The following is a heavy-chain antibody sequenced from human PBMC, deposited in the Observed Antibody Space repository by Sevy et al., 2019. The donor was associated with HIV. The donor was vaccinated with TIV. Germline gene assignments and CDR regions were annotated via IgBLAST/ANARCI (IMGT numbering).Heavy chain of an antibody. CDR3: ARQRSFRYSSSSPYFDY. Sequence: SETLSLTCTVSGGSISSSSYYWGWIRQPPGKGLEWIGSIYYSGSTYYNPPLKSRVTISVDTSKNQFSLKLSSVTAADTAVYYCARQRSFRYSSSSPYFDYWGQGTLVTVSS. J-gene: IGHJ4*02. CDR1: GGSISSSSYY. V-gene: IGHV4-39*01. CDR2: IYYSGST. D-gene: IGHD6-6*01.